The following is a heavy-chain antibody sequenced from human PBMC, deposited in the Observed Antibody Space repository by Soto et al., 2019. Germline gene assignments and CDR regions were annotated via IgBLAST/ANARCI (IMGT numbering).Heavy chain of an antibody. D-gene: IGHD1-26*01. V-gene: IGHV3-53*01. CDR3: ARASGSRFFDS. CDR2: IYSGGST. J-gene: IGHJ4*02. CDR1: GFTVSTNY. Sequence: GGSLRLSCIASGFTVSTNYMSWVRQAPGRGLEWVSVIYSGGSTYYADSVRGRFTISRDNSKNTLYLHMNSLRAEDTAVYYCARASGSRFFDSWGQGTLVTVSS.